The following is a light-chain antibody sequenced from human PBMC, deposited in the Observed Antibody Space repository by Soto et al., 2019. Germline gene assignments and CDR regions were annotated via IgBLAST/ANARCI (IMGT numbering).Light chain of an antibody. CDR2: GNT. CDR3: QSYDSSLSGWV. CDR1: SSNIGAGYD. J-gene: IGLJ3*02. V-gene: IGLV1-40*01. Sequence: QSVLTQPPSVSGAPGQRVTISCTGSSSNIGAGYDVHWYQQLPGTVPKLLIYGNTNRPSGVPDRFSGSKSGTSASLAITGLQAEDEADYFCQSYDSSLSGWVFGGGTKLPVL.